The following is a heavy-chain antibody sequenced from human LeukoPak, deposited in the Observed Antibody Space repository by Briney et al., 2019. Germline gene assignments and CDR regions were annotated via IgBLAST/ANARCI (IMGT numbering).Heavy chain of an antibody. D-gene: IGHD6-19*01. V-gene: IGHV3-21*01. CDR3: AREGWLVVSYMDV. Sequence: GGSLRLSCAASEFTFSTYSMSWVRQAPGKGLEWVSSISSSSSYIYYADSVKGRFTISRDNAKNSLYLQMNGLRAEDTAVYYCAREGWLVVSYMDVWGKGTTVTVSS. CDR1: EFTFSTYS. J-gene: IGHJ6*03. CDR2: ISSSSSYI.